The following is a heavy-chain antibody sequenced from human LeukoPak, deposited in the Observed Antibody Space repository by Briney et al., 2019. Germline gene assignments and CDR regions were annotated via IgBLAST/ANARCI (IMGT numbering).Heavy chain of an antibody. CDR2: ALYTGST. CDR3: ARDNGYSYGIDY. CDR1: GGSISSYI. V-gene: IGHV4-59*01. J-gene: IGHJ4*02. Sequence: PETLCLICSVSGGSISSYIWSWIRQAPGKGLEWVGYALYTGSTEYNPALKSRVTISLDTSNNQFSLRLSSVTAADTAVYYCARDNGYSYGIDYWGQGRLVTVSS. D-gene: IGHD5-18*01.